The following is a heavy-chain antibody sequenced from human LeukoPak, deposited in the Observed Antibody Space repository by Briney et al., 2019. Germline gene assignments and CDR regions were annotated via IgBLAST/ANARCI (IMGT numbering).Heavy chain of an antibody. CDR3: ARGGSYLSAFDI. J-gene: IGHJ3*02. Sequence: GGSLRLSCAASGFIFSTYEMNWVRQAPGKGLEWVSIIYSGGSTFYADSVKGRFTISRDNSKNTLYLQMNSLRAEDTAVYYCARGGSYLSAFDIWGQGTMVTVSS. V-gene: IGHV3-53*01. CDR2: IYSGGST. D-gene: IGHD1-26*01. CDR1: GFIFSTYE.